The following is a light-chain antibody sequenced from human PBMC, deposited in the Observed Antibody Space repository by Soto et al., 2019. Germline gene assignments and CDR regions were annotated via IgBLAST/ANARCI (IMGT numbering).Light chain of an antibody. CDR3: SSYAGNNNLV. CDR2: EVI. V-gene: IGLV2-8*01. J-gene: IGLJ2*01. Sequence: QSVLTQPPSASGSPGQSVTISCTGTSSDVGGYNYVSWYQQHPGKAPKLMIYEVIERPSGVPDRFSGSKSGNTASLTVSGLQAEDEADYYCSSYAGNNNLVFGGGTQLTVL. CDR1: SSDVGGYNY.